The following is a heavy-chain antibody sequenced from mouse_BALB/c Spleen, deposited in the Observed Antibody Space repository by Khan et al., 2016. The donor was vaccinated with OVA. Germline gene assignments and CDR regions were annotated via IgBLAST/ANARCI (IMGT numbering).Heavy chain of an antibody. V-gene: IGHV2-9*02. D-gene: IGHD4-1*01. Sequence: VQLVESGPGLVAPSQSLSITCTVSGFSLTSYGVHWVRQPPGKGLEWLGVVWAGGTTNYNSALMSRLSISKDNSKSQVFLKMNSLQTDDTAMYYCARAKGWDNAMDYWGQGTSVTVSS. CDR1: GFSLTSYG. J-gene: IGHJ4*01. CDR3: ARAKGWDNAMDY. CDR2: VWAGGTT.